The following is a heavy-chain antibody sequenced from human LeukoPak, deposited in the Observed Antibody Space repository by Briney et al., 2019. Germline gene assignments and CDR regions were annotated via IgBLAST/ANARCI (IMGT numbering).Heavy chain of an antibody. J-gene: IGHJ6*02. Sequence: SQTLSLTCAISGDIVSSNSAAWNWIGQSPSRGLEWLGRTYYRSKWYSDYAVSVKSRITFNPDTSKNQFSLQLDSVTPEDTAVYYCARGFYYTGMDVWGQGTTVTVSS. D-gene: IGHD3-10*01. CDR3: ARGFYYTGMDV. CDR2: TYYRSKWYS. V-gene: IGHV6-1*01. CDR1: GDIVSSNSAA.